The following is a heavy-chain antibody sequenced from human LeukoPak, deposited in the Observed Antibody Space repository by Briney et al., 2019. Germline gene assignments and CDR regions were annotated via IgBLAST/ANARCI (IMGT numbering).Heavy chain of an antibody. CDR1: GFTFSNYG. J-gene: IGHJ6*03. D-gene: IGHD3-10*01. V-gene: IGHV3-23*01. CDR2: ITGSGGST. Sequence: GGSLRLSCAASGFTFSNYGLSWVRQAPGKGLEWVSGITGSGGSTYYADSVKGRFTISRDNSKNTLYLQMNSLRGEDTALYYCARVTMVRGGTHYYYYMAVWGKGTTVTISS. CDR3: ARVTMVRGGTHYYYYMAV.